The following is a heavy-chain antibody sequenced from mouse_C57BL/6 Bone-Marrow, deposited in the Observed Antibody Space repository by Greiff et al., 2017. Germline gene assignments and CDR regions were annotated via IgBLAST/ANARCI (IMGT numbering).Heavy chain of an antibody. Sequence: VKLMESGPELVKPGASVKISCKASGYAFSSSWMNWVKQRPGKGLEWIGRIYPGDGDTNYNGKFKGKATLTADKSSSTAYMQLSSLTSEDSAVYFCAREGAYYSNYGYFDYWGQGTTLTVSS. CDR3: AREGAYYSNYGYFDY. V-gene: IGHV1-82*01. CDR1: GYAFSSSW. D-gene: IGHD2-5*01. J-gene: IGHJ2*01. CDR2: IYPGDGDT.